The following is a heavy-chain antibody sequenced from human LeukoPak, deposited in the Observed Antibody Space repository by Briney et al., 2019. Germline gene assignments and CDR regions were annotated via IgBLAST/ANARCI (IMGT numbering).Heavy chain of an antibody. CDR3: ATNWNYVYDY. CDR2: ISRNSGSI. Sequence: TGGSLRLSCAASGFTFDDYAMHWVRQAPGKGLEWVSGISRNSGSIGYADSVKGRFTISRDNAKNTLYLQMNSLRAEDTAVYYCATNWNYVYDYWGQGTLVTVSS. J-gene: IGHJ4*02. V-gene: IGHV3-9*01. D-gene: IGHD1-7*01. CDR1: GFTFDDYA.